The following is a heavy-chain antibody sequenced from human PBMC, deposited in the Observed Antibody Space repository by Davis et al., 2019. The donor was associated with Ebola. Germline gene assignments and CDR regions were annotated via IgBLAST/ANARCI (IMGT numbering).Heavy chain of an antibody. J-gene: IGHJ4*02. CDR2: ISDSGGST. D-gene: IGHD3-3*01. V-gene: IGHV3-23*01. CDR1: GFTFDSYG. Sequence: PGGSLRLSCAASGFTFDSYGMSWVRQAPGKGLEWLSAISDSGGSTYYAGSVKGRFIISRDNSKNTLYLQMRSLRAEDTAVYYCAKMYPGGLEGSGSRYWGQGTLVTVSS. CDR3: AKMYPGGLEGSGSRY.